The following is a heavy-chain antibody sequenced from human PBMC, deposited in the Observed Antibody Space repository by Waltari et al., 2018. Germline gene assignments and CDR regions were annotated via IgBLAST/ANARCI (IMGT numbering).Heavy chain of an antibody. Sequence: QEQLQQWGAGLLKPSETLSLTCAVHGGSFSGYYWSWIRQPPGKGLEWVGEINHSGSTNYNPSLKSRFTISVDTSKTQFSLKLSSVTAADTAVYYCAREEFYCSGGSCYSLSGWFDTWGQGSLVTVSS. CDR3: AREEFYCSGGSCYSLSGWFDT. D-gene: IGHD2-15*01. V-gene: IGHV4-34*01. CDR1: GGSFSGYY. CDR2: INHSGST. J-gene: IGHJ5*02.